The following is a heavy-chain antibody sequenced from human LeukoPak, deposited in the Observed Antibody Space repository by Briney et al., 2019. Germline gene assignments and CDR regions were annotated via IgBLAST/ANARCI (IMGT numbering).Heavy chain of an antibody. Sequence: PSGTLSLTCAVSGGSISSSNWWSWVRQPPGKGLEWIGEIYHSGSTNYNPSLKSRVTISVDKSKNQFSLKLSSVTAADTAVYYCARHNYYGSGSYGNWFDPWGQGTLVTVSS. CDR1: GGSISSSNW. V-gene: IGHV4-4*02. J-gene: IGHJ5*02. CDR3: ARHNYYGSGSYGNWFDP. D-gene: IGHD3-10*01. CDR2: IYHSGST.